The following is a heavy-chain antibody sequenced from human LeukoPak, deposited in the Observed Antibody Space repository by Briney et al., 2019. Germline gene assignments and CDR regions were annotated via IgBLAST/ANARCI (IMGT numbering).Heavy chain of an antibody. CDR2: IWYDGSNK. CDR3: ASTYGSGSDNYYFDY. D-gene: IGHD3-10*01. J-gene: IGHJ4*02. CDR1: GFTFSSYG. Sequence: GGSLRLSCAASGFTFSSYGMHWVRQAPGKGLEWVAVIWYDGSNKYYADSVKGRFTISRDNSKNTLYLQMNSLRAEDTAVYYCASTYGSGSDNYYFDYWGQGTLVTVSS. V-gene: IGHV3-33*01.